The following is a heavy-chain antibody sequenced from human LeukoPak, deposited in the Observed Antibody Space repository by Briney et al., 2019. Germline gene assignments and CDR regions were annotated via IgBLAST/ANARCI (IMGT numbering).Heavy chain of an antibody. CDR3: ARDSGTWIQLWFFDY. J-gene: IGHJ4*02. CDR2: IYYSGST. D-gene: IGHD5-18*01. CDR1: GFTVSSNY. Sequence: PGGSLRLSCAASGFTVSSNYMSWVRQAPGKGLEWIGYIYYSGSTNYNPSLKSRVTISVDTSKNQFSLKLSSVTAADTAVYYCARDSGTWIQLWFFDYWGQGTLVTVSS. V-gene: IGHV4-59*02.